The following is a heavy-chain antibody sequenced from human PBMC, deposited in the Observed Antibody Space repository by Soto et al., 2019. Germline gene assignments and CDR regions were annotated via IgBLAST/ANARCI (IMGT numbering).Heavy chain of an antibody. J-gene: IGHJ6*02. CDR3: ARLIGHTAMFTLLHYYYYYGMDV. Sequence: PGESLKISCEGSGYSFTTYWISWVRQVPGNGLEWMGRIDPSDSYTNYSPSFQGHVTISADKSISTAYLQWSSLKASDTAIYYCARLIGHTAMFTLLHYYYYYGMDVWGQGTTVTVSS. CDR2: IDPSDSYT. CDR1: GYSFTTYW. V-gene: IGHV5-10-1*01. D-gene: IGHD5-18*01.